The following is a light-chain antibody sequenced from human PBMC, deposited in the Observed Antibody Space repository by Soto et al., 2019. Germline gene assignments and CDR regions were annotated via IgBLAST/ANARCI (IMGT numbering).Light chain of an antibody. CDR1: QSVSSNF. J-gene: IGKJ1*01. CDR2: GAS. Sequence: EIVLTQSPGSLSLSPGERATLSCRASQSVSSNFFAWYQQQPGQAPRLLIFGASVRATGVPDRFSGSGSGTDFTLTISRLEPEDSAVYYCHQFGSSLTFGQGTKVEI. CDR3: HQFGSSLT. V-gene: IGKV3-20*01.